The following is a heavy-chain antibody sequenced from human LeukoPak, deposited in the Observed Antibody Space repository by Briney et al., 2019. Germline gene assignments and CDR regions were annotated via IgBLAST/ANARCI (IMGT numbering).Heavy chain of an antibody. CDR2: IIPIFGTA. J-gene: IGHJ6*02. V-gene: IGHV1-69*13. Sequence: SVKVSCKASGYTFTGYYIHWVRQAPGQGLEWMGGIIPIFGTANYAQKFQGRVTITADESTSTAYMGLSSLRSEDTAVYYCARGHSSQRWYYYYGMDVWGQGTTVTVSS. CDR3: ARGHSSQRWYYYYGMDV. CDR1: GYTFTGYY. D-gene: IGHD6-19*01.